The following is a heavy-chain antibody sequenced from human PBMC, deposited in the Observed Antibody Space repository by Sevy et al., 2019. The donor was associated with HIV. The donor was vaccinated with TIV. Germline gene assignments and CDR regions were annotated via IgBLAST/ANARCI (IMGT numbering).Heavy chain of an antibody. Sequence: GSLRLSCAASGFTFSSYGMHWVRQAPGKGLEWVAVISYDGSNKYYADSVKGRFTISRDNSKNTLYLQMNSLRAEDTAVYYCAKILRGLYDYVWGSYRSYFDYWGQGTLVTVSS. CDR2: ISYDGSNK. CDR1: GFTFSSYG. J-gene: IGHJ4*02. CDR3: AKILRGLYDYVWGSYRSYFDY. D-gene: IGHD3-16*02. V-gene: IGHV3-30*18.